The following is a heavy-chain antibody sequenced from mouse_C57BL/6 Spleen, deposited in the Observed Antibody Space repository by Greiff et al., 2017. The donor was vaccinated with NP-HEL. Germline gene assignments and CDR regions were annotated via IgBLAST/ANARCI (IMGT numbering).Heavy chain of an antibody. CDR2: IDPSDSYT. D-gene: IGHD2-1*01. CDR3: ARSGGNYGRYFDY. J-gene: IGHJ2*01. Sequence: LQQPGAELVKPGASVKLSCKASGYTFTSYWMQWVKQRPGQGLEWIGEIDPSDSYTNYNQKFKGKATLTVDTSSSTAYMQRSSLTSEDSAVYYCARSGGNYGRYFDYWGQGTTLTVSS. CDR1: GYTFTSYW. V-gene: IGHV1-50*01.